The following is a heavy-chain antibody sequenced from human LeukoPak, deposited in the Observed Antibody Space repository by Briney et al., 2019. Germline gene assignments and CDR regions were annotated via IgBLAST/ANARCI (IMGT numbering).Heavy chain of an antibody. CDR1: GGTFSSYA. Sequence: SVKVSCKASGGTFSSYAISWVRQAPEQGLEWMGGIIPIFGTANYAQKFQGRVTITADESTSTAYMELSSLRSEDTAVYYCARDPGAPDIVVVPAARGGYYYYYYGMDVWGQGTTVTVSS. V-gene: IGHV1-69*13. D-gene: IGHD2-2*01. J-gene: IGHJ6*02. CDR3: ARDPGAPDIVVVPAARGGYYYYYYGMDV. CDR2: IIPIFGTA.